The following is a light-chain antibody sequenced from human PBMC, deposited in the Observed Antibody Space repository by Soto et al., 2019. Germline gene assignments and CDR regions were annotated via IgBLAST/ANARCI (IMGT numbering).Light chain of an antibody. CDR1: QSVISTN. V-gene: IGKV3-20*01. CDR3: QQYEPSPRGFT. J-gene: IGKJ3*01. CDR2: GTS. Sequence: ENVLTQSPGTLSLSPGERATLSCRASQSVISTNLAWYQQKPGQAPRLLIYGTSTRATGIPDRFSGGGAGTDVTLTISRLEPEDFAVYYCQQYEPSPRGFTVGPGMKVDIK.